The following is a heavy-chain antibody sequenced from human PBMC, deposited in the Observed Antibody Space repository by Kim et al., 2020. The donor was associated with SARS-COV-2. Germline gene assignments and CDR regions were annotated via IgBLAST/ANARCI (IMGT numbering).Heavy chain of an antibody. CDR3: RLVLSSSWYLDY. Sequence: SDNPSLKIRVTISVDTAKNQFSLKLSCVTAADTAVYYCRLVLSSSWYLDYWGQGTLVTVSS. D-gene: IGHD6-13*01. J-gene: IGHJ4*02. V-gene: IGHV4-39*07.